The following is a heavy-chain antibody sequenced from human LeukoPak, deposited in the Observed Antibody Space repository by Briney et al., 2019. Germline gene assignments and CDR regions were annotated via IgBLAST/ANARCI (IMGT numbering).Heavy chain of an antibody. Sequence: PGGSLRLSCLASGFTFSTYGMHWVRQAPGKGLEWVAVISADGGGQFYADSVKGRFTISRDNSKNTLDLQMNSLRAEDAAVYYCVRQKDQPAIPVAVGVAHPFDPWGQGTLVTVSS. V-gene: IGHV3-30*03. CDR1: GFTFSTYG. J-gene: IGHJ5*02. D-gene: IGHD6-19*01. CDR2: ISADGGGQ. CDR3: VRQKDQPAIPVAVGVAHPFDP.